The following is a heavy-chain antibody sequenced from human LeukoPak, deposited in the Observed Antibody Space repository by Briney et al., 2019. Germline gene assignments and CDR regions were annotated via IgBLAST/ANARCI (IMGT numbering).Heavy chain of an antibody. CDR1: GFTFSSYW. CDR2: LSGSGITT. J-gene: IGHJ4*01. CDR3: AKGMYSSGWSYFDY. V-gene: IGHV3-23*01. Sequence: GGSLRLSCAAYGFTFSSYWMHWVRQAPGKGLEWVSTLSGSGITTYYADSVKGRFTISRDNSKNTLYLQMNSLRAEDTAVYYCAKGMYSSGWSYFDYWGHGTLVTVSS. D-gene: IGHD6-19*01.